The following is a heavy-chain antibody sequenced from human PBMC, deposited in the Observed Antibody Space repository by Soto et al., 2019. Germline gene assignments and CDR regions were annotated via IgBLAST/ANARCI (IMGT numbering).Heavy chain of an antibody. CDR3: AHWSGYSYGYGIDY. CDR1: GFSLSTSGVG. Sequence: QITLKESGPTLVKPTQTLTLTCTFSGFSLSTSGVGVGWIRQPPGKALEWLALIYWDDDKRYSPSLKSRLTIPKDTSKNPVVLTMPNMDPVDTATYYCAHWSGYSYGYGIDYWGQGTLVTVSS. J-gene: IGHJ4*02. D-gene: IGHD5-18*01. V-gene: IGHV2-5*02. CDR2: IYWDDDK.